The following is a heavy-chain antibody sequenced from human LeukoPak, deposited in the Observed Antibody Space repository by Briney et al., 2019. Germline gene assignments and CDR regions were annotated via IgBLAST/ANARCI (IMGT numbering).Heavy chain of an antibody. Sequence: PGGSLRLSCSTSGFTFNRFYLHWVRQAPGKGLEFVSHISSNGATTYYADSVKGRFTISRDNSKNTLYLQMSSLRADDTAVYYCARNSGYDHYYFDYWGQGTLVTVSS. J-gene: IGHJ4*02. CDR3: ARNSGYDHYYFDY. CDR1: GFTFNRFY. D-gene: IGHD5-12*01. V-gene: IGHV3-64D*06. CDR2: ISSNGATT.